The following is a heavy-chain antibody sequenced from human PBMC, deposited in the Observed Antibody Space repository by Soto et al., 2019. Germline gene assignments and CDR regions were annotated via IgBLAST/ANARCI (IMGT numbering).Heavy chain of an antibody. J-gene: IGHJ3*02. CDR1: GGFVSSGSYY. CDR2: MSHSGGT. CDR3: ARVERGTVTTVVDAFDI. V-gene: IGHV4-34*01. D-gene: IGHD3-16*01. Sequence: QVQLQQWGAGLLKPSETLSLTCAVYGGFVSSGSYYWSWIRQPPGKGLEWIGEMSHSGGTHFNPSLKSRVTISVDTSKNQFSLRMSSVTAADTALDYCARVERGTVTTVVDAFDIWGPGTMVTVSS.